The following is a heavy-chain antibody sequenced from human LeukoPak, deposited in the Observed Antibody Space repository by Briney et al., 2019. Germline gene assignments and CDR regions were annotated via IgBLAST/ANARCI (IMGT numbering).Heavy chain of an antibody. Sequence: VRSLRLACAASGFTFSRSPMHWVRQAPGEGLQWVSLSSHDGTIRYEDSVKGRFTVSRDNSKNTLYLQMSSLRPEDTAVYYCAKDGLGTLDFWGQGTPVIVSS. D-gene: IGHD3-10*01. V-gene: IGHV3-30*04. CDR1: GFTFSRSP. CDR2: SSHDGTIR. J-gene: IGHJ4*02. CDR3: AKDGLGTLDF.